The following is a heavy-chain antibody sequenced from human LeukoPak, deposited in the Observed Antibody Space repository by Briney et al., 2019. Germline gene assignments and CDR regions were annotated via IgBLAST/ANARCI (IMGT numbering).Heavy chain of an antibody. CDR1: GGTFSSYA. V-gene: IGHV1-69*04. J-gene: IGHJ4*02. Sequence: ASVKVSCKASGGTFSSYAISWVRQAPGQGLEWMGRIIPILGIANYAQKFQGRVTITADKSTSTAYMELSSLRSEDTAVYYCARGRRDGYINYWGQGTLVTVSS. CDR3: ARGRRDGYINY. CDR2: IIPILGIA. D-gene: IGHD5-24*01.